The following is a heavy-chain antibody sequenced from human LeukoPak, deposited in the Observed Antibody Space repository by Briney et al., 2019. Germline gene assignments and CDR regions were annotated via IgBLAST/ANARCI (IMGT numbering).Heavy chain of an antibody. CDR1: GGSISSYY. CDR3: ARPRDYGDGAFDI. J-gene: IGHJ3*02. V-gene: IGHV4-59*08. Sequence: PSETLSLTCTVSGGSISSYYWSWIRQPPGKGLEWIGYIYYSGGTNYNPSLKSRVTISLDTSKNQFSLKLSSVTAADTAVYYCARPRDYGDGAFDIWGQGTMVTVSS. D-gene: IGHD4-17*01. CDR2: IYYSGGT.